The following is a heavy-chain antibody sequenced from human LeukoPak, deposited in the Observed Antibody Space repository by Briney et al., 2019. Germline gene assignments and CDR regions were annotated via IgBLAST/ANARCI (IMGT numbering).Heavy chain of an antibody. CDR3: ARGAYDILTGYLQTFDY. J-gene: IGHJ4*02. CDR1: GYTFTSYG. Sequence: ASVKVSCKASGYTFTSYGISWVRQAPGQGLEWMGRIIPILGIANYAQKFQGRVTITADKSTSTAYMELSSLRSEDTAVYYCARGAYDILTGYLQTFDYWGQGTLVTVSS. CDR2: IIPILGIA. D-gene: IGHD3-9*01. V-gene: IGHV1-69*04.